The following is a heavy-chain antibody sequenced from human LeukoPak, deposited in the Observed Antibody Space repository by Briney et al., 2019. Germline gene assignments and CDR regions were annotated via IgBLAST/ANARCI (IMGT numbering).Heavy chain of an antibody. CDR3: ARGIVVVTASHFDY. CDR1: GYTFTGYY. J-gene: IGHJ4*02. CDR2: INPNSGGT. D-gene: IGHD2-21*02. V-gene: IGHV1-2*06. Sequence: ASVKVSCKAPGYTFTGYYMHWVRQAPGQGLEWMGRINPNSGGTNYAQKFQGRVTMTRDTSISTAYMELSRLRSDDTAVYYCARGIVVVTASHFDYWGQGTLVTVSS.